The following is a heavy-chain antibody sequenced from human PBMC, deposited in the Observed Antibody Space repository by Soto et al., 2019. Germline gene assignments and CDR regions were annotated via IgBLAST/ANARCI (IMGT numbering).Heavy chain of an antibody. CDR3: ARHDYCYDSSGYYEWFDP. Sequence: QVQLQESGPGLVKPSETLSLTCTVSGGSISSYYWSWIRQPPGKGLEWIGYIYYSGSTNYNPSLKSRVTISVDTSNNQFSLKLSSVTAADTAVYSCARHDYCYDSSGYYEWFDPWGQGTLVTVSS. CDR2: IYYSGST. CDR1: GGSISSYY. V-gene: IGHV4-59*08. J-gene: IGHJ5*02. D-gene: IGHD3-22*01.